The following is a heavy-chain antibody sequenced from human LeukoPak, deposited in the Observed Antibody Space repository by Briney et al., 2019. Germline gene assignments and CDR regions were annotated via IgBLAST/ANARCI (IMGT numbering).Heavy chain of an antibody. CDR3: AKDKRLHLIWFDP. Sequence: HPGGSLRLSCAASGFTFSSYGMHWVRESPGKGLEWGAVISYGGSNKYYADSVKGRFTISRDNSKNTLYLQMNSLRAEDTAVYYCAKDKRLHLIWFDPWGQGTLVTVSS. CDR1: GFTFSSYG. D-gene: IGHD2-15*01. J-gene: IGHJ5*02. CDR2: ISYGGSNK. V-gene: IGHV3-30*18.